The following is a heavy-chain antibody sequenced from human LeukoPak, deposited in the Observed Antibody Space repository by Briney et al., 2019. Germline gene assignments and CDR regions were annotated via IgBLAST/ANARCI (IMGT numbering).Heavy chain of an antibody. J-gene: IGHJ4*02. Sequence: ASVRVSCKTSGYTFTGYYLHWVRQAPGQRPEWMGRIDPDSGGTHYRQKFQGRVTVTRDTSITTVYMELSGLTSDDTAVYYCARVPGPYTTSRFDFWGQGTLVTVSS. D-gene: IGHD2-2*02. CDR2: IDPDSGGT. CDR3: ARVPGPYTTSRFDF. CDR1: GYTFTGYY. V-gene: IGHV1-2*02.